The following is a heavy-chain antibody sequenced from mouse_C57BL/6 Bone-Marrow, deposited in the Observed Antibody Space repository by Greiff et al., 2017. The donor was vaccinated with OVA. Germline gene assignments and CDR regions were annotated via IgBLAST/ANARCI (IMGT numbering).Heavy chain of an antibody. J-gene: IGHJ1*03. CDR3: ARPLYYSNPYWYFDV. CDR2: INPSTGGT. D-gene: IGHD2-5*01. Sequence: EVQLQQSGPELVKPGASVKISCKASGYSFTGYYMNWVKQSPEKSLEWIGEINPSTGGTTYNQKFKAKATLTVDKSSSTAYMQLKSLTSEDSAVYYCARPLYYSNPYWYFDVWGTGTTVTVSS. V-gene: IGHV1-42*01. CDR1: GYSFTGYY.